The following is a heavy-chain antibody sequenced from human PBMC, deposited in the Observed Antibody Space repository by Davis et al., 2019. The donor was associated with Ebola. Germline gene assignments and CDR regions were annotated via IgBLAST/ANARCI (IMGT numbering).Heavy chain of an antibody. Sequence: SVTVSCMASRYTYPSYGISWVRQAPGQGLEWMGWISAYNGNTNYAQKLQGRVTMTTDTSTSTAYMELRSLRSDDTAVYYCGRVVELAYDSSGYYLDAFDIWGQGTMVTVAS. CDR3: GRVVELAYDSSGYYLDAFDI. V-gene: IGHV1-18*04. J-gene: IGHJ3*02. CDR2: ISAYNGNT. CDR1: RYTYPSYG. D-gene: IGHD3-22*01.